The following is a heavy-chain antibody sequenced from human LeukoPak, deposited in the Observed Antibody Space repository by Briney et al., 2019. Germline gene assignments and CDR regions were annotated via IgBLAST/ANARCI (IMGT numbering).Heavy chain of an antibody. CDR1: GFTFSSYS. CDR2: ISSSSSYI. J-gene: IGHJ4*02. CDR3: ARQAYSSGRYFPFDY. V-gene: IGHV3-21*01. Sequence: PGGSLRLSCAASGFTFSSYSMNWVRQAPWKGLEWVSSISSSSSYIYYADSVKGRFTISRDNAKNSLYLQMNSLRAEDTAVYYCARQAYSSGRYFPFDYWGQGTLVTVSS. D-gene: IGHD3-22*01.